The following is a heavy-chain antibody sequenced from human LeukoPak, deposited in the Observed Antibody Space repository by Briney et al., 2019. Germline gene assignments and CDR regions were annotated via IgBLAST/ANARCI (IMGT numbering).Heavy chain of an antibody. D-gene: IGHD6-6*01. CDR3: ARGFSSNSFDY. CDR2: INHSGST. V-gene: IGHV4-34*01. Sequence: PSETLSLTCAVYGGSFSGYYWSWIRQPPGKGLEWIGEINHSGSTNYNPSLKSRVTISVDTSKNQFSLKLSSVTAADTAVYYCARGFSSNSFDYWGQRTLVTVSS. J-gene: IGHJ4*02. CDR1: GGSFSGYY.